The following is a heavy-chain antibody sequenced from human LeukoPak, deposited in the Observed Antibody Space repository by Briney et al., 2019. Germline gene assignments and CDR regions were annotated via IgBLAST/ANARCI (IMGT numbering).Heavy chain of an antibody. CDR3: AKDTSSSWYVSYYYYGMDV. V-gene: IGHV3-30*18. Sequence: GGSLSLSCAASGFTFSSYGMHWVRQAPGKGLEWVAVISYDGSNKYYADSVKGRFTISRDNSKNTLYLQMNSLRAEDTAVYYCAKDTSSSWYVSYYYYGMDVWGQGTTVTVSS. J-gene: IGHJ6*02. CDR1: GFTFSSYG. D-gene: IGHD6-13*01. CDR2: ISYDGSNK.